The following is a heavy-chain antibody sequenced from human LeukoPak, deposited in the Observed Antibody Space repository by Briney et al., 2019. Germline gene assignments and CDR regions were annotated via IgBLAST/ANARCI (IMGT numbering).Heavy chain of an antibody. CDR2: ISYSGST. D-gene: IGHD3-22*01. V-gene: IGHV4-30-4*01. CDR1: GGSISSGACY. J-gene: IGHJ4*02. Sequence: PSQTLSLTCTVSGGSISSGACYWSWIPQPPWKGPEWIGHISYSGSTFYNPSLKSRVTISVDTSRSQFSLELSSVTAADTAVYYCARGRPSEYYYDSSGSDLDYWGQGTLVTVSS. CDR3: ARGRPSEYYYDSSGSDLDY.